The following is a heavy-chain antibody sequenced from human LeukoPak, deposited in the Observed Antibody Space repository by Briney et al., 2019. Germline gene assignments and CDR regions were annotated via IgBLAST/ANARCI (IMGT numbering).Heavy chain of an antibody. D-gene: IGHD3-22*01. CDR3: TTYYYDSSGHPYFDY. Sequence: GGSLRLSCAASGFTFSNAWMNWVRQAPGKGLEWVGRIKSKPDGGITDYAAPVKGRFTISRDDSKNMLYLQMNSLTTEDTAVYYCTTYYYDSSGHPYFDYWGQGTLVTVSS. V-gene: IGHV3-15*07. CDR1: GFTFSNAW. CDR2: IKSKPDGGIT. J-gene: IGHJ4*02.